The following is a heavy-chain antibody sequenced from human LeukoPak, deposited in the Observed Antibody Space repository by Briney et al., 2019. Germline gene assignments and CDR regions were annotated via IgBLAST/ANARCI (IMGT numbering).Heavy chain of an antibody. V-gene: IGHV1-58*02. J-gene: IGHJ4*02. CDR1: GFTFTNSA. CDR3: AVNRGRLLWFGDPMGFDY. Sequence: ASVKVSCKASGFTFTNSAMQWVRQARGQRLEWIGWLVVGSGNTNYAQKFQERVTITRDMSTTTAYMELSSLRSEDTAVYYCAVNRGRLLWFGDPMGFDYWGQGTLVTVSS. D-gene: IGHD3-10*01. CDR2: LVVGSGNT.